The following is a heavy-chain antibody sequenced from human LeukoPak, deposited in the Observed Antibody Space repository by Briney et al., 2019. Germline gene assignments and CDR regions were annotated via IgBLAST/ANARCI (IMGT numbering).Heavy chain of an antibody. CDR2: IRYDATDQ. V-gene: IGHV3-30*02. J-gene: IGHJ4*02. CDR1: GLSFGGYG. D-gene: IGHD6-13*01. Sequence: GGSLGLSCVAAGLSFGGYGMHWVRQAPGKGLEWVAYIRYDATDQNYADSVKGRFTISRDNSKNRLFLQMNSLREDDTAVYYCAKDLVAAAGRYFDDWGQGTLVIVSS. CDR3: AKDLVAAAGRYFDD.